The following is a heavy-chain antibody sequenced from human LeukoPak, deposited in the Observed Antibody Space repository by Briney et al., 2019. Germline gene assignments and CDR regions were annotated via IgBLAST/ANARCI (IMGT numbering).Heavy chain of an antibody. D-gene: IGHD6-13*01. Sequence: ASVKVSCKASGYTFTSYYMHWVRQAPGQGLEWMGIINPSGGGTSYAQKFQGRVTMTRDTSTSTVYMELSSLRSEDTAVYYCARDPGKAAAASTWGAFDIWGQGTMVTVSS. V-gene: IGHV1-46*01. CDR3: ARDPGKAAAASTWGAFDI. CDR2: INPSGGGT. J-gene: IGHJ3*02. CDR1: GYTFTSYY.